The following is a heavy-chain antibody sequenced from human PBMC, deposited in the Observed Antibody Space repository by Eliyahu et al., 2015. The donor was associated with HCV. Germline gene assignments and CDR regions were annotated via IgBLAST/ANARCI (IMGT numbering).Heavy chain of an antibody. CDR1: GGSISSYY. J-gene: IGHJ5*02. Sequence: QVQLQESGPGLVKTSETLSLTCTVSGGSISSYYWSWIRQPPGKGLEWIGYIHFRGGATYNPSLKSRLTISRDTSKNQFSLSLSSVTAADTAVYYCARDRREGATQDYWFDPWGQGTLVTVSS. D-gene: IGHD1-26*01. CDR3: ARDRREGATQDYWFDP. V-gene: IGHV4-59*01. CDR2: IHFRGGA.